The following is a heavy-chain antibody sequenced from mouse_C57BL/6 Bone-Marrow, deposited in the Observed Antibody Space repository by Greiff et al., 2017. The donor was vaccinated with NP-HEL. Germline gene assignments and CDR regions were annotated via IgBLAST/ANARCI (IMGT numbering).Heavy chain of an antibody. CDR1: GYTFTDYY. V-gene: IGHV1-26*01. D-gene: IGHD2-4*01. CDR2: INPNNGGT. CDR3: ARATYYDYDGAMDY. J-gene: IGHJ4*01. Sequence: EVQLQQSGPELVKPGASVKISCKASGYTFTDYYMNLVKQSPGKSLEWIGDINPNNGGTSYNQKFKGKATLTVDKSSSTAYMELRSLTSEDSAVYYCARATYYDYDGAMDYWGQGTSVTVSS.